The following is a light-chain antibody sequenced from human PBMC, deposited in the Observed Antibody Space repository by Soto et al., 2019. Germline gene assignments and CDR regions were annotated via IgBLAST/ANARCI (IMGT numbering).Light chain of an antibody. CDR3: QSYDSSLSGFYV. V-gene: IGLV1-40*01. CDR2: DDS. J-gene: IGLJ1*01. Sequence: QAVVTQPPSVSGAPGQRVTISCTGGRSNIGAAYGVHWYQHLPGTAPKLLIYDDSNRPSGVPDRFSGSKSGTSASLDITGRQAEDEADYYCQSYDSSLSGFYVFGTGTKLTVL. CDR1: RSNIGAAYG.